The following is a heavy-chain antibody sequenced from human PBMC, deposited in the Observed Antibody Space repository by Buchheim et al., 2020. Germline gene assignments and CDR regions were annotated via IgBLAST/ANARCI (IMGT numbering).Heavy chain of an antibody. V-gene: IGHV4-39*01. CDR1: GGSISSSSYY. CDR2: IYYSGST. D-gene: IGHD4-23*01. CDR3: ARQWTTVVPILSY. Sequence: QLQLQESGPGLVKSSETLSRTCTVSGGSISSSSYYWGWIRQPPGKGLEWIGSIYYSGSTYYNPSLKSRVTISVDTSKDQFSLKLRSVTAADTAVYYCARQWTTVVPILSYWGQGTL. J-gene: IGHJ4*02.